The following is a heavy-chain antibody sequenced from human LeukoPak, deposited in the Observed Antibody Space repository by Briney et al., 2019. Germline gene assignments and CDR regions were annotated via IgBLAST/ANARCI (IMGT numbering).Heavy chain of an antibody. CDR3: ARSYDSSGYYPHYYYYGMDV. Sequence: SETLSLTCTVSGGSVSSGSYYWSWIRQPPGKGLEWIGYIYYSGSTNYNPSLKSRVTISVGTSKNQFSLKLSSVTAADTAVYYCARSYDSSGYYPHYYYYGMDVWGQGTTVTVSS. D-gene: IGHD3-22*01. CDR1: GGSVSSGSYY. V-gene: IGHV4-61*01. CDR2: IYYSGST. J-gene: IGHJ6*02.